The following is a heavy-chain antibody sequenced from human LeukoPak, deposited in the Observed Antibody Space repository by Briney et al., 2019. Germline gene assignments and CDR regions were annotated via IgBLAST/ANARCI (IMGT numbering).Heavy chain of an antibody. CDR2: ISGSGGST. CDR3: AKDRGGITMLVVVIALFDY. CDR1: GFTFSSYA. V-gene: IGHV3-23*01. D-gene: IGHD3-22*01. Sequence: PGGSLRLSCAASGFTFSSYAMSWVRQAPGKGLEWVSVISGSGGSTYYADSVKGRFTISRDNSKNTLYLQMNSLRAEDTAVYYCAKDRGGITMLVVVIALFDYWGQGTLVTVSS. J-gene: IGHJ4*02.